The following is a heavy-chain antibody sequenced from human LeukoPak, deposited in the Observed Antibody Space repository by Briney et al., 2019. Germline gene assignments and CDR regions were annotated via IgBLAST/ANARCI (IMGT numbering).Heavy chain of an antibody. J-gene: IGHJ6*03. D-gene: IGHD6-13*01. CDR2: IIPIFGTA. CDR3: STGWQLVRPYYYMDV. Sequence: ASVKVSCKASGGTFSSYAISWVRQAPGQGLEWMGGIIPIFGTANYAQKFQGRVTITTDESTSTAYMELSSLRSEDTAVYYCSTGWQLVRPYYYMDVWGKGTTVTVSS. V-gene: IGHV1-69*05. CDR1: GGTFSSYA.